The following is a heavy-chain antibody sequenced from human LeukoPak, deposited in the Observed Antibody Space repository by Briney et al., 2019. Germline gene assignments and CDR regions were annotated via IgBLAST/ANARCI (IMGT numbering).Heavy chain of an antibody. CDR3: ARGPSGYQNT. CDR1: EFSVGSNY. Sequence: SGGSLRLSCVASEFSVGSNYMTWVRQAPGKGLEWVSLIYSGGSTYYADSVKGSFTISRDNSKNTLYLQMNSLRAEDTAVYYCARGPSGYQNTGGQGTLVTVSS. J-gene: IGHJ4*02. D-gene: IGHD5-12*01. CDR2: IYSGGST. V-gene: IGHV3-66*01.